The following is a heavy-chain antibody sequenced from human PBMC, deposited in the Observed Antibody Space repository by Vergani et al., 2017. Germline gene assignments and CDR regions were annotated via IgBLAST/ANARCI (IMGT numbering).Heavy chain of an antibody. Sequence: QVQLVQSGAAVKKPGASAKVSCTASEYIFKNYYMHWLRLAPGQGFQWMGIVNFVTGAATSPQKFEGRITMTRDTSTATFYMDLSSLKYEDTAIYYCARSIGYCTSGSCRPYYFDLWGQGTLVTVSS. CDR3: ARSIGYCTSGSCRPYYFDL. V-gene: IGHV1-46*02. D-gene: IGHD2-15*01. CDR1: EYIFKNYY. CDR2: VNFVTGAA. J-gene: IGHJ4*02.